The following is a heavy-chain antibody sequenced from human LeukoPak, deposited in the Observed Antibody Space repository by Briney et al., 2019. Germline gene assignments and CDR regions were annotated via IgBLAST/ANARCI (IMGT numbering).Heavy chain of an antibody. CDR2: INSGGINT. Sequence: PGGSLRLSCAASGFTFSNAWMSWVRQAPGKGLEWVSRINSGGINTSYADSVKGRFTISRDNAKNTLNLQMNSLRAEDTAVYYCARDLGQYYDTSDNWFDPWGQGTLVTVSS. CDR1: GFTFSNAW. D-gene: IGHD3-22*01. J-gene: IGHJ5*02. CDR3: ARDLGQYYDTSDNWFDP. V-gene: IGHV3-74*01.